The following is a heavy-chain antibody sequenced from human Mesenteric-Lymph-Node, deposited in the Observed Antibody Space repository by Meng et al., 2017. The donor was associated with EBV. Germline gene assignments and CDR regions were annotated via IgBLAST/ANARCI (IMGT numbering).Heavy chain of an antibody. CDR3: ARETYDYGSGSYVPDY. Sequence: RLGRSWLELKKPGASVKVSCKDSGYIFSGNGIHWVRQAPGQGLEWMGWINTRTGNPTYDQGLTGRFVFSLDTSVTTAYLQITSLKAEDTAVYYCARETYDYGSGSYVPDYWGQGTLVTVSS. CDR2: INTRTGNP. J-gene: IGHJ4*02. CDR1: GYIFSGNG. V-gene: IGHV7-4-1*02. D-gene: IGHD3-10*01.